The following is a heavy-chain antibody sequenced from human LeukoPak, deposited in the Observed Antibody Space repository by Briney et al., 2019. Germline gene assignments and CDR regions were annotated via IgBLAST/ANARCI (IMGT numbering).Heavy chain of an antibody. CDR3: ARDRDTAMVYYYYYGMDV. CDR2: ISSSSSTI. Sequence: GGSLRLSCAASGFTFSSYSMNWVRQAPGKGLEWVSYISSSSSTIYYADSVKGRFTISRDNAKNSLYLQMNSLRDEDTAVYYCARDRDTAMVYYYYYGMDVWGQGTLVTVSS. J-gene: IGHJ6*02. D-gene: IGHD5-18*01. CDR1: GFTFSSYS. V-gene: IGHV3-48*02.